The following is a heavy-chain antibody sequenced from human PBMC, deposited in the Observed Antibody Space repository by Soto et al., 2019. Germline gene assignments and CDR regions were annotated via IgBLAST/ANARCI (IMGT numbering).Heavy chain of an antibody. J-gene: IGHJ4*02. CDR3: ASEWKHDGLDY. D-gene: IGHD5-18*01. V-gene: IGHV3-7*01. CDR2: IKQDGSEK. CDR1: GFTFSSYW. Sequence: LSLCCAASGFTFSSYWMSWVRQAPGKGLEWVANIKQDGSEKYYVDSVKGRFTISRDNAKNSLYLQMNSLRAEDTAVYYCASEWKHDGLDYWGQGTLVTVSS.